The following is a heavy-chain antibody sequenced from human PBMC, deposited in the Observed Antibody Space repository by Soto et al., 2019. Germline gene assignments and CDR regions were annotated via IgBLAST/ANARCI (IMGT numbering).Heavy chain of an antibody. D-gene: IGHD3-3*01. Sequence: QVQLQESGPGLVEPSQSLSLTCTVSAGSITSGDYYWSWIRQPPGEGLEWIGHIYNSGTTYTNPSLKNPVSISVVTSKNQFVLKLTSVTAADTAVYYCARGPSADKVDYWGQGTLVTVSS. CDR3: ARGPSADKVDY. J-gene: IGHJ4*02. CDR1: AGSITSGDYY. V-gene: IGHV4-30-4*01. CDR2: IYNSGTT.